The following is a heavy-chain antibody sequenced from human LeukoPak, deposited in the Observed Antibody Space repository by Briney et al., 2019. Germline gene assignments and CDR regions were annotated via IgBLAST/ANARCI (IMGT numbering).Heavy chain of an antibody. J-gene: IGHJ4*02. CDR2: IYYSGST. V-gene: IGHV4-59*01. D-gene: IGHD3-22*01. CDR3: AGSGYYYTIDY. CDR1: GGSISSYY. Sequence: MSSETLSLTCTVSGGSISSYYWSWIRQPPGRGLEWIGYIYYSGSTNYNPSLKSRVTISVDTPKNQFSLKLSSVTAADTAVYYCAGSGYYYTIDYWGQGTLVTVSS.